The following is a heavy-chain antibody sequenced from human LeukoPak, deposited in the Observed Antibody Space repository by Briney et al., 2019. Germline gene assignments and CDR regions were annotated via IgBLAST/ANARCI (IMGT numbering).Heavy chain of an antibody. V-gene: IGHV4-4*02. CDR1: GGSISSSNW. Sequence: SETLSLTCVVSGGSISSSNWWTWVRQPPGKGLDWIGEIYHSGSTNYNPSLKSRVTISVDTSKNQFSLKLSSVTAADTAVYYCARVRRYYSNSPHYYGMDVWGQGTTVTVSS. CDR2: IYHSGST. D-gene: IGHD3-10*01. J-gene: IGHJ6*02. CDR3: ARVRRYYSNSPHYYGMDV.